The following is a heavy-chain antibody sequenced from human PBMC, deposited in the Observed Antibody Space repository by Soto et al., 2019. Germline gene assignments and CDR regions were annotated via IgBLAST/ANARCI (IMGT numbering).Heavy chain of an antibody. CDR2: IYFSGTT. CDR1: GGSISSGDYY. D-gene: IGHD3-22*01. CDR3: ARRDRSGFSYWLDT. V-gene: IGHV4-31*03. Sequence: SETLSLTCNVSGGSISSGDYYWSWIRQHPGKGLEWIGTIYFSGTTYYNPSLKSRVTISVDTSKNQFSLNLSSVTAADTAVYYCARRDRSGFSYWLDTWGQGTLVTVSS. J-gene: IGHJ5*02.